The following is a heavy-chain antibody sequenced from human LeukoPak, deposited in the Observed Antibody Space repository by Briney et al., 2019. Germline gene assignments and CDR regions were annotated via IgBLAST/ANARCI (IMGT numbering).Heavy chain of an antibody. CDR3: AKDIGRLGLSITMSLNAFDI. CDR2: ISSSGSTI. CDR1: GFTFSDYY. J-gene: IGHJ3*02. V-gene: IGHV3-11*01. D-gene: IGHD3-22*01. Sequence: PGGSLRLSCAASGFTFSDYYMSWIRQAPGKGLEWVSYISSSGSTIYYADSVKGRFTISRDNAKNSLYLQMNSLRAEDTALYYCAKDIGRLGLSITMSLNAFDIWGQGTMVTVSS.